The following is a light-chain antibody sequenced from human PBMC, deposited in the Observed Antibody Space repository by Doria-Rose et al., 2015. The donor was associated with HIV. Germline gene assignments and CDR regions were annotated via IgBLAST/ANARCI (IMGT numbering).Light chain of an antibody. V-gene: IGLV2-23*02. CDR2: EVN. CDR1: SSDVGGYDH. J-gene: IGLJ2*01. CDR3: CSGAGRATLV. Sequence: QSVLTQPASVSGSPGQSITMSFTGTSSDVGGYDHVSWYQQHPGTAPKLTIYEVNKWPSGASNRCSGSKSGNTASLTISGLQADDEEDYYCCSGAGRATLVFGGGTRLTVL.